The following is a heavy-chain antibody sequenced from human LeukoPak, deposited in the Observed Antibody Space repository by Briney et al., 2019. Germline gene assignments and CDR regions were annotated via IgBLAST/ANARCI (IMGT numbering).Heavy chain of an antibody. CDR3: ARDPGDYITVWYFDL. J-gene: IGHJ2*01. V-gene: IGHV4-34*01. D-gene: IGHD4-17*01. CDR2: INHSRTT. CDR1: GGSFSGYY. Sequence: PSETLSLTCAVYGGSFSGYYWSWIRQPPGKGLEWIGGINHSRTTNYNPSLKSRVTISVDTSKNQFSLKLSSVTAADTAVYYCARDPGDYITVWYFDLWGRGTLVTVSS.